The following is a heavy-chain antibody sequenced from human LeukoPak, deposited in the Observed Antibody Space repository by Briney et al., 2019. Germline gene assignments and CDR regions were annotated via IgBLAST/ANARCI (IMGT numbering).Heavy chain of an antibody. CDR3: ARDRAAPTWFFDL. Sequence: PGGSLRLSCAASGFTFSIYSMNWVRQAPGEGLEWLSYISADCNTIYYADSVKGRFTISRDNAKTSLYLQMNTLRDEDTAVYYCARDRAAPTWFFDLWGRGTLVLVSS. V-gene: IGHV3-48*02. J-gene: IGHJ2*01. CDR1: GFTFSIYS. CDR2: ISADCNTI. D-gene: IGHD2-15*01.